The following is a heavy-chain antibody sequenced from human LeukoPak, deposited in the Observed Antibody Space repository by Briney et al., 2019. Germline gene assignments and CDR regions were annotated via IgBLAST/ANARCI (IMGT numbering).Heavy chain of an antibody. CDR3: ARARPGLNDC. D-gene: IGHD3-10*01. J-gene: IGHJ4*02. CDR2: ISTYHGNT. Sequence: SVKVSCKASGYTFTSYGITWVRQAPGQGLAWMGWISTYHGNTNYAQKLQGRVTMTTDTSTSTAYMELRSLRSDDTAVYYCARARPGLNDCWGQGTLVTVSS. V-gene: IGHV1-18*01. CDR1: GYTFTSYG.